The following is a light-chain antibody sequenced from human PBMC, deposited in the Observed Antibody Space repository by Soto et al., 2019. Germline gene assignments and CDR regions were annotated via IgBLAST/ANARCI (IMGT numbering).Light chain of an antibody. V-gene: IGKV3-11*01. J-gene: IGKJ1*01. Sequence: DNVLTQSPDTLSLSPGERATLSCRASQSVSTYLAWYQLKPGQGPRLPIYDASNRATGIPARFSGSGSGTDFTLTISGLEPEDFAVYYCQQRNNWPWTFGQGTKVDIK. CDR1: QSVSTY. CDR2: DAS. CDR3: QQRNNWPWT.